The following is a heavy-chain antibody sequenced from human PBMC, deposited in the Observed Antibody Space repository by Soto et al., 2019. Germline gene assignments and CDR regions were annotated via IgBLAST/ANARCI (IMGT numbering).Heavy chain of an antibody. J-gene: IGHJ4*02. CDR3: ATVLSDLQPFDY. CDR1: GFTFSSYS. Sequence: EVQLVESGGGLVTPGGSLRLSCAASGFTFSSYSMNWVRQAPGKGLEWVSSISSSSSYIYYADSVKGRFTISRDNAKNSLYLQMNSLRAEDTAVYYCATVLSDLQPFDYWGQGTLVTVSS. CDR2: ISSSSSYI. D-gene: IGHD3-10*01. V-gene: IGHV3-21*01.